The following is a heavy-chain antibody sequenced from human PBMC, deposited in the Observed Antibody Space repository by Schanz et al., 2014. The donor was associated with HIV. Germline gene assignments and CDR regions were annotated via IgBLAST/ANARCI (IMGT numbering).Heavy chain of an antibody. J-gene: IGHJ6*02. CDR1: GFTFSSYA. V-gene: IGHV3-23*01. Sequence: EVQLLESGGGLVQPGGSLRLSCAASGFTFSSYAMSWVRLAPGKGLEWVSTVGYGGDNTYYADSVEGRFTISRDNSKNTLYLQMNSLRAEDTAVYYCVKEFGAMDVWGQGTTVTVS. CDR3: VKEFGAMDV. D-gene: IGHD3-16*01. CDR2: VGYGGDNT.